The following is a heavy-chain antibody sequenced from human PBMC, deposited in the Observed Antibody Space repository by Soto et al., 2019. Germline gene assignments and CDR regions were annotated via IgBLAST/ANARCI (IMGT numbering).Heavy chain of an antibody. CDR1: GYTFTTHG. J-gene: IGHJ4*02. CDR2: VSGDNGHT. Sequence: QVQLVQSGAEVKKPGASVKVSCKASGYTFTTHGISWVRQAPGQGLEWMGWVSGDNGHTNYAQSLQGRVTMTTDTSTNTAYMELRSLRSDDTAVYYCARGMQLVRPVFDYWGQGTLVTVSS. CDR3: ARGMQLVRPVFDY. V-gene: IGHV1-18*01. D-gene: IGHD6-13*01.